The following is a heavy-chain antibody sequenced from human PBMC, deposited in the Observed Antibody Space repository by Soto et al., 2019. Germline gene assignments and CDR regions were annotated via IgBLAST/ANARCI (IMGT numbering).Heavy chain of an antibody. Sequence: TLSLTCSVSNASISNGSYYCRRVRHHRGKCLEWVGYLHNSGSTYYSPSLTSRVMISLDSSKNQFSLKLGSVTAADAAVYYCARALNPFGYWGQATPVT. J-gene: IGHJ4*02. CDR1: NASISNGSYY. CDR2: LHNSGST. D-gene: IGHD3-16*01. CDR3: ARALNPFGY. V-gene: IGHV4-31*03.